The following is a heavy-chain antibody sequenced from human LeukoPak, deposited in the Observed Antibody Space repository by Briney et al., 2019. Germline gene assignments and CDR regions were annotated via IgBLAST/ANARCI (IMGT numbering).Heavy chain of an antibody. CDR3: ARGFGEFPYAFDI. CDR2: IYSGGST. J-gene: IGHJ3*02. V-gene: IGHV3-53*01. CDR1: GFTVSSNY. D-gene: IGHD3-10*01. Sequence: GGSLRLSCAASGFTVSSNYMSWVRQAPGKGLEWVSVIYSGGSTYYADSVKGRFTISRDNSKNTLYLQMNSLRAEDTAVYYCARGFGEFPYAFDIWGQGTMVTVSS.